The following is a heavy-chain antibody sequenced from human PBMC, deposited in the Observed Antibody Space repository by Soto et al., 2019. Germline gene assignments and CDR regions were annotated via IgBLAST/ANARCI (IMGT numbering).Heavy chain of an antibody. CDR1: GYTFTNYE. D-gene: IGHD3-10*01. CDR3: ARMAASGSLNWFDP. CDR2: MNPGSGNT. V-gene: IGHV1-8*01. J-gene: IGHJ5*02. Sequence: GASVKVFGKASGYTFTNYEINWVRQATGQGLEWMGWMNPGSGNTDYAHKFQGRVTMTRNISTSTAYMELSRLGSDDTAIYYCARMAASGSLNWFDPWGQGTLVTVSS.